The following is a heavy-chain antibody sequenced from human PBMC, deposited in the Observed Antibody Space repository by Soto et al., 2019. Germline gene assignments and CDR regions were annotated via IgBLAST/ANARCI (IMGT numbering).Heavy chain of an antibody. CDR1: GFTFSDSY. Sequence: PGGSLRLSCAAFGFTFSDSYMSWIRQAPGKGLEWISYITFSGNTVYYADSLKGRFTISRDNAKNSLYLQMNRLRAEDMAVYYCARVSWREKYGMDVWGQGTTVTVSS. J-gene: IGHJ6*02. V-gene: IGHV3-11*01. CDR2: ITFSGNTV. CDR3: ARVSWREKYGMDV.